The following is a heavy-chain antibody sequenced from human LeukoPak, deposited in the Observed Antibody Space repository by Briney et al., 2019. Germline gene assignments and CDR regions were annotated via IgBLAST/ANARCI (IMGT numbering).Heavy chain of an antibody. V-gene: IGHV3-11*01. CDR2: ISSSGSTI. J-gene: IGHJ4*02. CDR3: ARDRLRIFGVVTYMFDY. CDR1: GFTFSDYY. D-gene: IGHD3-3*01. Sequence: GGTLRLSCAASGFTFSDYYMSWIRQAPGKGLEWVSYISSSGSTIYYADSVKGRFTISRDNAKNSLYLQMNSLRAENTAVYYCARDRLRIFGVVTYMFDYWGQGTLVT.